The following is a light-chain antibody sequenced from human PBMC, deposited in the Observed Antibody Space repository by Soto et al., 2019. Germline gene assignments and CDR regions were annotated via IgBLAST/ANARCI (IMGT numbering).Light chain of an antibody. CDR2: AAS. CDR1: QDISNY. J-gene: IGKJ5*01. V-gene: IGKV1-17*03. Sequence: DIQMTQSPSAMSASVGDRVTITCRASQDISNYLAWFQQKPGRAPKRLIYAASSLQTAVPSRFSGSGSGTEFTLTIGSLQPEDSATYYCLQHHSYPITFGQGTQREIK. CDR3: LQHHSYPIT.